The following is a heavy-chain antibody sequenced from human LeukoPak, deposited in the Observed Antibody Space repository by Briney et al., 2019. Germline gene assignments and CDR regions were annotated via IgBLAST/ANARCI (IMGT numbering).Heavy chain of an antibody. J-gene: IGHJ4*02. CDR2: IKSKTDGGTT. CDR3: TTHDILTGYYTGGFDY. V-gene: IGHV3-15*01. CDR1: GFTFSNAW. D-gene: IGHD3-9*01. Sequence: GGSLRLSCAASGFTFSNAWMSWVRQAPGKGLEWVGRIKSKTDGGTTDYAAPVKGRFTISRDDSKNTLYLQMISLKTEDTAVYYCTTHDILTGYYTGGFDYWGQGTLVTVSS.